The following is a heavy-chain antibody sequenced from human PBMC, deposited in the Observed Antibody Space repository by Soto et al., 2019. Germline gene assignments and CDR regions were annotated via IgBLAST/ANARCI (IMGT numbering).Heavy chain of an antibody. Sequence: QVQLVQSGAEVKKPGSSVKVSCKASGGTFSSYAISWVRQAPGQGLEWMGGIIPIFGTANYAQKFQGRVTITAHESTSTAYIELSSLRSEDTAVYYCARDKIAAAGTGPRHYYYGMDVWGQGTTVTVSS. CDR2: IIPIFGTA. CDR1: GGTFSSYA. J-gene: IGHJ6*02. D-gene: IGHD6-13*01. CDR3: ARDKIAAAGTGPRHYYYGMDV. V-gene: IGHV1-69*01.